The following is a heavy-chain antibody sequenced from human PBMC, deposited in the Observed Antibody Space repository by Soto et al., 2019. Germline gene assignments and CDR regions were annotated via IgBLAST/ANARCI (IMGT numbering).Heavy chain of an antibody. CDR2: ISSSGSTI. J-gene: IGHJ4*02. CDR3: ARGPRGHSGYAHNPPFDY. CDR1: GFTFSSYE. V-gene: IGHV3-48*03. D-gene: IGHD5-12*01. Sequence: GGSLRLSCAASGFTFSSYEMNWVRQAPGKGLEWVSYISSSGSTIYYADSVKGRFTISRDNAKNSLYLQMNSLRAEDTAVYYCARGPRGHSGYAHNPPFDYWGQGTLVTVSS.